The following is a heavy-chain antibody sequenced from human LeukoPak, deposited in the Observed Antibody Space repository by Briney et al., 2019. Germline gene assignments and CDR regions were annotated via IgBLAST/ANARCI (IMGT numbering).Heavy chain of an antibody. Sequence: PGRSLRLSCAASGFTFSSYAMHWVRQTPGKGLEWVSVIYSGGSTYYADSVKGRFTISRDNSKNTLFLQMNSLTVEDTAVYYCARAKIGYSYLIDYWGQGTLVTVSS. D-gene: IGHD5-18*01. CDR1: GFTFSSYA. CDR2: IYSGGST. J-gene: IGHJ4*02. CDR3: ARAKIGYSYLIDY. V-gene: IGHV3-66*01.